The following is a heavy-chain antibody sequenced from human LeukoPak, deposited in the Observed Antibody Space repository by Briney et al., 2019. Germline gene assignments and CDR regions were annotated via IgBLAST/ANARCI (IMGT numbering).Heavy chain of an antibody. Sequence: SETLSLTCTVSGGSISSSYYYWGWIRQPPGKGLEWIGSIYYSGSTYYNPSLKSRVTISVDTSKNQFSLKLSSVTAADTAVYYCARGYCTNGVCSPDAFDIWGQGTMVTVSS. CDR2: IYYSGST. V-gene: IGHV4-39*07. CDR3: ARGYCTNGVCSPDAFDI. J-gene: IGHJ3*02. CDR1: GGSISSSYYY. D-gene: IGHD2-8*01.